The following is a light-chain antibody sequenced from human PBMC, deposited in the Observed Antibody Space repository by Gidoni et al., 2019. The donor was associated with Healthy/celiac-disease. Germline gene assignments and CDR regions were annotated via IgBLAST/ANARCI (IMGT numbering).Light chain of an antibody. CDR1: QGISNY. Sequence: DIPMPQSPSSLSASAGDRVTITYRASQGISNYLAWYQQKPGKVPKLLIYAASTLQSGVPSRFSGSGSGTDFTLTISSLQPEDVATYYCQKYNSALLFTFGPGTKVDIK. V-gene: IGKV1-27*01. J-gene: IGKJ3*01. CDR3: QKYNSALLFT. CDR2: AAS.